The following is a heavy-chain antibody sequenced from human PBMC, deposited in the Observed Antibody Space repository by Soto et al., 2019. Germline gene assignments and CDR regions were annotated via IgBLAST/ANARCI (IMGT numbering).Heavy chain of an antibody. J-gene: IGHJ5*02. V-gene: IGHV3-11*01. CDR3: AGFKEGNILVLCWLDP. D-gene: IGHD3-10*02. Sequence: QLEESGGALVEPGGSLRLSCVASGVDFRGSYMNWIRQAPGKGLAWISYISDTGRTIHYADSVKGRFVISRDNSKDSLCLQINNLRADDTAVYYCAGFKEGNILVLCWLDPWGQGTRVTVSS. CDR1: GVDFRGSY. CDR2: ISDTGRTI.